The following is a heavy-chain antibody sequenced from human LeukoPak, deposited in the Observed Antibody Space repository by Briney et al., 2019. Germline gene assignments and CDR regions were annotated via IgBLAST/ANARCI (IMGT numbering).Heavy chain of an antibody. Sequence: SETLSLTCTVSGGSISSSSYYWGWIRQPPGKGLEWIGSIYYSGSTYYNPSLKSRVTISVDTSKNQFSLKLSSVTAADTAVYYCVSRDYYDSSGYGEDWGQGTLVTVSS. CDR2: IYYSGST. D-gene: IGHD3-22*01. J-gene: IGHJ4*02. CDR1: GGSISSSSYY. V-gene: IGHV4-39*07. CDR3: VSRDYYDSSGYGED.